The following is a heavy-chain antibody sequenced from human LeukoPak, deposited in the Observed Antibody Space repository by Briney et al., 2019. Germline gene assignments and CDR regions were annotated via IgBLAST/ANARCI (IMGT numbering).Heavy chain of an antibody. D-gene: IGHD6-6*01. V-gene: IGHV3-23*01. CDR3: AKSGLSTSAARQLDY. J-gene: IGHJ4*02. Sequence: GGSLRLSCAASGFTFGNYVMTWVRQAPGKGLDWVSAIDDTGSHTDYADSVKGRFTISRDNSKNTLYLQMNSLRAEDTAVYFCAKSGLSTSAARQLDYWGQGTLVTVSS. CDR2: IDDTGSHT. CDR1: GFTFGNYV.